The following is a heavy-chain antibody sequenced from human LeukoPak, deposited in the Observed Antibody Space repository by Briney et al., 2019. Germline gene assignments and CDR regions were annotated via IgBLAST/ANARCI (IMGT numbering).Heavy chain of an antibody. J-gene: IGHJ4*02. CDR1: GGSINSSSYY. Sequence: SETLSLTCTVSGGSINSSSYYWGRIRQPPGEALEWIGSIYHSGYTYYNPSLKSRVTISVDTSKSQFSLELSSVTAADTAVYYCARSSMFRGVTVDYWGQGTLVTVSS. D-gene: IGHD3-10*01. CDR2: IYHSGYT. CDR3: ARSSMFRGVTVDY. V-gene: IGHV4-39*01.